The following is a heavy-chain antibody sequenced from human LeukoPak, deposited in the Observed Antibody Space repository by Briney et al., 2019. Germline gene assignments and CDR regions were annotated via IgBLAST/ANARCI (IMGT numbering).Heavy chain of an antibody. CDR2: IYYSGST. CDR3: ARVNYYGSGSSNWFDP. J-gene: IGHJ5*02. Sequence: SETLSLTCTVSGGSISSYYWSWLRQPPGKGLEWIGYIYYSGSTNYNPSLKSRVTISVDTSKNQFSLKLSSVTAADTAVYYCARVNYYGSGSSNWFDPWGQGTLVTVSS. CDR1: GGSISSYY. V-gene: IGHV4-59*01. D-gene: IGHD3-10*01.